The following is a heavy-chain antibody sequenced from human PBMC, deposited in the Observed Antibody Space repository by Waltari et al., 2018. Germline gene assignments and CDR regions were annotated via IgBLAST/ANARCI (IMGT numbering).Heavy chain of an antibody. J-gene: IGHJ4*02. V-gene: IGHV1-2*02. CDR3: ARTYQSASYSDY. D-gene: IGHD3-16*01. Sequence: QVQLVQSGAEVRKPGASVKVSCKTSGYAFTRYYMHWVRQAPGQGHEWMGWIHPNSGGTNYAQKYQGRITMTRDTSISTVYMELSRLISNDTAVYYCARTYQSASYSDYWGQGTPVTVSS. CDR2: IHPNSGGT. CDR1: GYAFTRYY.